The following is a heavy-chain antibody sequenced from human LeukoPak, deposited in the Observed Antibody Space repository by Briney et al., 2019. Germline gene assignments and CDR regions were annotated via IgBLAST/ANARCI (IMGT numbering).Heavy chain of an antibody. CDR1: GGSFSGYY. CDR3: ARGGWYRFDY. CDR2: INHSGST. Sequence: SETLSLTCAVYGGSFSGYYWSWIRQPPGKGLEWIGEINHSGSTNYNPSLKSRVTISVDTSKNQFSLKLSSVTAADTAVYYCARGGWYRFDYWGQGTLVTVSS. V-gene: IGHV4-34*01. J-gene: IGHJ4*02. D-gene: IGHD6-19*01.